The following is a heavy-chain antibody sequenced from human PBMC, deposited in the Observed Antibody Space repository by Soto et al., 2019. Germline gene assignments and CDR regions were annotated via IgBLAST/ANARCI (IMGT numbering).Heavy chain of an antibody. V-gene: IGHV3-23*01. CDR3: AKAYFVWSSEQPYYFDY. D-gene: IGHD3-16*01. CDR2: ISGSGGRS. Sequence: EVQLLDSGGGLVQPGGSLRLSCAASGFTFSNYAMTWVRQGPGKGLEWVSGISGSGGRSYYADSVKGRFTISSDNSKRTLYLQMNSLRAEDTAVYYCAKAYFVWSSEQPYYFDYWGQGTLVTVSS. J-gene: IGHJ4*02. CDR1: GFTFSNYA.